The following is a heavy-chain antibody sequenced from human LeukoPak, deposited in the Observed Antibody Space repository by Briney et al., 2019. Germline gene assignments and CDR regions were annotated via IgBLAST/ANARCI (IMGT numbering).Heavy chain of an antibody. V-gene: IGHV1-18*01. D-gene: IGHD3-22*01. Sequence: ASVTVSCKASGYTFTSYGISWVRQAPGQGLEWMGWISPYNGKTKFAQKFQGIVTMTTETSTSTAYMELGRLRSDDTAVYYCASGYYSDGSGYSPAAYWGQGTRVTVSS. CDR1: GYTFTSYG. J-gene: IGHJ4*02. CDR3: ASGYYSDGSGYSPAAY. CDR2: ISPYNGKT.